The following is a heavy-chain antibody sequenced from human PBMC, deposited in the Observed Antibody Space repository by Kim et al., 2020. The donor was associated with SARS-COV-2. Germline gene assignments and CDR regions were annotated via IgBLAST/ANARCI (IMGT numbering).Heavy chain of an antibody. CDR3: TTADSSTSYWYFDL. J-gene: IGHJ2*01. Sequence: ADSVKCQFTITRDKSKNTPYLQMNSLRAEDTAVYYCTTADSSTSYWYFDLWGRGTLVTASS. D-gene: IGHD6-13*01. V-gene: IGHV3-33*01.